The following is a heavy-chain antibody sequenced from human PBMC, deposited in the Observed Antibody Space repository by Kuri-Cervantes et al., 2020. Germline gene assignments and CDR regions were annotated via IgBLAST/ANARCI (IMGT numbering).Heavy chain of an antibody. D-gene: IGHD1-26*01. CDR2: IKQDGSEK. CDR3: ARDRRSSSGSYAAY. J-gene: IGHJ4*02. Sequence: GESLKISCAASGFTFDDYAMHWVRQAPGKGLEWVANIKQDGSEKYYADSVKGRFTISRDNSKNTLYLQMNSLRAGDTAVYYCARDRRSSSGSYAAYWGRGTLVTVSS. CDR1: GFTFDDYA. V-gene: IGHV3-7*01.